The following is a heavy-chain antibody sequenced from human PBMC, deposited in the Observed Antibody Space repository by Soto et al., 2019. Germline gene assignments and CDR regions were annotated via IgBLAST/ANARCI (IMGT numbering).Heavy chain of an antibody. Sequence: ASVKVSCKSSGYSFTDYAIHWVRQAPGQSLEWMGWVDTGNGNTRYSQKFQGRLTISRDTFARTATLELNSLKSEDTAVYYCARDAKWDPRGVEAQQDDYFDYWGRGTLVTVSS. CDR3: ARDAKWDPRGVEAQQDDYFDY. D-gene: IGHD1-26*01. CDR1: GYSFTDYA. J-gene: IGHJ4*02. CDR2: VDTGNGNT. V-gene: IGHV1-3*04.